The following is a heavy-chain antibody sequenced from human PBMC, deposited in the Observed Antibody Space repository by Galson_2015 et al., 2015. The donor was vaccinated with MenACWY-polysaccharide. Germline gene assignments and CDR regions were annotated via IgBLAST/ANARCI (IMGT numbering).Heavy chain of an antibody. D-gene: IGHD4-17*01. V-gene: IGHV1-2*02. CDR2: INPNSGGT. Sequence: SVKVSCKASGYTFTGYYMHWVRQAPGQGLEWMGWINPNSGGTNYAQKFQGRVTMTRDTSFSTAYMELSRLKSDDTAVYYCVRGANTVTTDNWFDPWGQGTLVTVSS. CDR3: VRGANTVTTDNWFDP. CDR1: GYTFTGYY. J-gene: IGHJ5*02.